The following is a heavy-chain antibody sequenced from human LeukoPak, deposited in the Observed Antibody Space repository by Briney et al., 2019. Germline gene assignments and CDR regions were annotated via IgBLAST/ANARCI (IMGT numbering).Heavy chain of an antibody. CDR2: IGTAGDT. J-gene: IGHJ6*02. Sequence: GGSLRLSCAASGFTFSSYDMHWVRQATGKGLEWVSAIGTAGDTYYPGSVKCRFTISRENAKNSLYLQMNSLRAGDTAVYYCARGAYCSGGSCYEAVYGMDVWGQGNTVTVSS. V-gene: IGHV3-13*01. D-gene: IGHD2-15*01. CDR1: GFTFSSYD. CDR3: ARGAYCSGGSCYEAVYGMDV.